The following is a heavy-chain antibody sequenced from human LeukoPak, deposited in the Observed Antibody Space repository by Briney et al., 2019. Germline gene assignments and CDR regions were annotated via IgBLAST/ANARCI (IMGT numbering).Heavy chain of an antibody. CDR2: IYHSGRN. D-gene: IGHD4-17*01. CDR1: GGSINSSFYY. J-gene: IGHJ5*02. CDR3: ARHYGP. V-gene: IGHV4-39*01. Sequence: PSETLSLTCTVSGGSINSSFYYWGCIRQPQGKGLEWIVSIYHSGRNYYNPSLKSRVTISVDTPRNQFSLNLSSVTAADTAVYYCARHYGPWGQGTLVAVSS.